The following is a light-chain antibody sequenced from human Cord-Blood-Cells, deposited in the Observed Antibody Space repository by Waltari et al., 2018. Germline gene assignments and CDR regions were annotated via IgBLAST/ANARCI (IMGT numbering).Light chain of an antibody. V-gene: IGLV1-44*01. J-gene: IGLJ2*01. CDR2: INN. CDR3: AAWDDSLNGVV. CDR1: SSNIGSNT. Sequence: QCVLTQPPSASGTPGQRVTISSPGSSSNIGSNTVTWYQQLPGTAPKLLIYINNQRPSGVPDRFSGSKSGTSASLAISGLQSEDEADYYCAAWDDSLNGVVFGGGTKLTVL.